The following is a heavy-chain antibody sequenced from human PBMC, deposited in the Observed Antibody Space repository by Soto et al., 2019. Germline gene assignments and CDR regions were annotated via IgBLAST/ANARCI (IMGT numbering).Heavy chain of an antibody. D-gene: IGHD3-22*01. CDR3: ATYDSSGYFVDY. V-gene: IGHV3-33*01. Sequence: GALSLSCAASGCTLSSYGRHWVRKAPGKGLEWVAVIWYDGSNKYYADSVKGRFTISRDNSKNTLYLQMNSLRAEDTAVYYCATYDSSGYFVDYWGQGTLVTVSS. CDR2: IWYDGSNK. J-gene: IGHJ4*02. CDR1: GCTLSSYG.